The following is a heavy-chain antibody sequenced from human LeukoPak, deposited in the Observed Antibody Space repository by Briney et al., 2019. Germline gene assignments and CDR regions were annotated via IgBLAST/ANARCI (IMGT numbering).Heavy chain of an antibody. CDR1: GVSFSSSFW. J-gene: IGHJ4*02. V-gene: IGHV4-4*02. D-gene: IGHD3-10*01. CDR3: AQARFSGYYFDY. Sequence: SETLSLTCAVSGVSFSSSFWWSWVRQPPGKGLEWIGEIYHSGSTNYNPSLKSRVTISVDKSKNQFSLKLNSVTAADTAVYYCAQARFSGYYFDYWGQGTLVTISS. CDR2: IYHSGST.